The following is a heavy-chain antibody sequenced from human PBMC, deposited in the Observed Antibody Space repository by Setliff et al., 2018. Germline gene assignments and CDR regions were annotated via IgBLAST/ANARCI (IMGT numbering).Heavy chain of an antibody. D-gene: IGHD1-26*01. Sequence: SQTLSLTCAVSGGSITSGSYYWSWIRQPAGEGLEWIGRLHTSGTTDYTPSLKVRVTISADTSTNHFSLKLTSVTAADTAVYYCARDNTIVGATDYWGQGALVTVS. CDR2: LHTSGTT. J-gene: IGHJ4*02. V-gene: IGHV4-61*02. CDR3: ARDNTIVGATDY. CDR1: GGSITSGSYY.